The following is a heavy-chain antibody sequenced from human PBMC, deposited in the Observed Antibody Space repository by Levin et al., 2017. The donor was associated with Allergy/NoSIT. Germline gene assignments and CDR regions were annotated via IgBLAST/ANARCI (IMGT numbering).Heavy chain of an antibody. Sequence: GASVKVSCKTSGYTFNSYGLSWVRQAPGQGLEWMGWISGYSGDTKYAQKFQGRVTMTRDTSTSIAYMELRSLRSDDTAVYFCARDPSPSYFGSGSPPGDYWGQGTLVTVSS. CDR2: ISGYSGDT. V-gene: IGHV1-18*01. J-gene: IGHJ4*02. D-gene: IGHD3-10*01. CDR3: ARDPSPSYFGSGSPPGDY. CDR1: GYTFNSYG.